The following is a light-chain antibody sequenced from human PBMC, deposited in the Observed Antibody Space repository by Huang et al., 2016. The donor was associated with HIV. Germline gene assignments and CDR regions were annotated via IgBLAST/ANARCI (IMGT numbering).Light chain of an antibody. CDR3: QQSSTIPWT. V-gene: IGKV1-39*01. J-gene: IGKJ1*01. CDR2: SSF. Sequence: DIQMTQSPSSLSASVGDRVTITCRASQNIGNYLNWYQYKPGKAPTLLIYSSFTVHTGVPSRFSGGGSGTDFTLTNSSLQPEDFATYFCQQSSTIPWTFGQGTKVDI. CDR1: QNIGNY.